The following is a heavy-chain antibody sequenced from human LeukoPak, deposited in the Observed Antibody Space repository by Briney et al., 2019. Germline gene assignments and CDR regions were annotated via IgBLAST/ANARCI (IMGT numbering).Heavy chain of an antibody. CDR2: INHSGST. CDR3: ARDRRFETMYYYDSSGYYDI. Sequence: SETLSLTCAVYGGSLSGYYWSWIRQPPGKGLERIGEINHSGSTNYNPSLKSRVTISVDKSKNQFSLKLSSVTAADTAVYYCARDRRFETMYYYDSSGYYDIWGQGTMVTVSS. J-gene: IGHJ3*02. V-gene: IGHV4-34*01. CDR1: GGSLSGYY. D-gene: IGHD3-22*01.